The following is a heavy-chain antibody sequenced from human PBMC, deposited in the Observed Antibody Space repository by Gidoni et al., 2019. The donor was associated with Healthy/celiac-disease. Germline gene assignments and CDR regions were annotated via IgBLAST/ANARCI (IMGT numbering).Heavy chain of an antibody. CDR3: ARDLGVDTAMDY. V-gene: IGHV3-33*01. J-gene: IGHJ4*02. CDR2: IWYDGSNK. Sequence: QVQLVESGGGVVQPGRSLRLSCAAPGFTFSSYGMHWVRQAPGKGLEWVAVIWYDGSNKYYADSVKGRFTISRDNSKNTLYLQMNSLRAEDTAVYYCARDLGVDTAMDYWGQGTLVTVSS. D-gene: IGHD5-18*01. CDR1: GFTFSSYG.